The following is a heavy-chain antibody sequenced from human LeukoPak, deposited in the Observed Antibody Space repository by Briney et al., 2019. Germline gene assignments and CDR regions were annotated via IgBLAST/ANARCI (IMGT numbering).Heavy chain of an antibody. CDR1: GFTFDDYG. V-gene: IGHV3-20*04. D-gene: IGHD2-2*01. CDR3: ARLGYCSSTSCYVNYYYYMDV. CDR2: INWNGGST. J-gene: IGHJ6*03. Sequence: GGSLRLSCAASGFTFDDYGMSWVRQAPGKGLEWVSGINWNGGSTGYADSVKGRFTISRDNAKNSLYLQMNSLRAEDTALYYCARLGYCSSTSCYVNYYYYMDVWGKGVTVTVSS.